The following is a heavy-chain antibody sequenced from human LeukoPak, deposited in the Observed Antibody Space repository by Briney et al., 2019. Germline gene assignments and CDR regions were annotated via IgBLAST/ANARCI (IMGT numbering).Heavy chain of an antibody. CDR3: ARGPLLWFGELSSFDY. CDR1: GFTFSSYS. D-gene: IGHD3-10*01. V-gene: IGHV3-21*01. CDR2: ISSSSSYI. Sequence: PGGSLRLSCAASGFTFSSYSMNWVRQAPGKGLEWVSSISSSSSYIYYADSVKGRFTISRDNAKNSLYLQMSSLRAEDTAVYYCARGPLLWFGELSSFDYWGQGTLVTVSS. J-gene: IGHJ4*02.